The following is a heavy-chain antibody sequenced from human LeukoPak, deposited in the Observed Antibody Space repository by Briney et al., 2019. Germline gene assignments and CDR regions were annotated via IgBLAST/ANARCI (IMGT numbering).Heavy chain of an antibody. Sequence: ASVKVSCKASGCTFTGYYMHWVRQAPGQGLEWMGWINPNSGGTNYAQKFQGWVTMTRDTSISTAYMELSRLRSDDTAVYYCASSYGDYLDAFDIWGQGTMVTVSS. D-gene: IGHD4-17*01. V-gene: IGHV1-2*04. CDR3: ASSYGDYLDAFDI. CDR1: GCTFTGYY. J-gene: IGHJ3*02. CDR2: INPNSGGT.